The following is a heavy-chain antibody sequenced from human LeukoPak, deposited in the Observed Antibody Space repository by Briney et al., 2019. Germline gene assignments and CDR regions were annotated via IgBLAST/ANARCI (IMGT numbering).Heavy chain of an antibody. CDR1: GGSFSGYY. J-gene: IGHJ4*02. CDR2: INHSGST. Sequence: SETLSLTCAVYGGSFSGYYWSWIRQPPGKGLEWIGEINHSGSTNYNPSLKSRVTISVDTSKNQFSLKLSSVTAADTAVYYCAREKAWDSITNDYWGQGTLVTVSS. V-gene: IGHV4-34*01. CDR3: AREKAWDSITNDY. D-gene: IGHD3-22*01.